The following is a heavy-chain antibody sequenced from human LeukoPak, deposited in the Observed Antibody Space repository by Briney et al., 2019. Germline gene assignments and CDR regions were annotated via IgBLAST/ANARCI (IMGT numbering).Heavy chain of an antibody. CDR1: GGSFSGYY. Sequence: SETLSLTCAVYGGSFSGYYWSWIRQPPGKGLEWIGEINHSGSTNYNPSLKSRVTISVDTSKNQFSLKLSSVTAADTAVYYCARGRITIFGVVTTVFDYWGQGTLVTASS. V-gene: IGHV4-34*01. CDR2: INHSGST. CDR3: ARGRITIFGVVTTVFDY. D-gene: IGHD3-3*01. J-gene: IGHJ4*02.